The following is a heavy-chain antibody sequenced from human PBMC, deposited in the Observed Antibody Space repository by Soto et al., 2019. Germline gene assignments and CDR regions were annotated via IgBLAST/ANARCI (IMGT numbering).Heavy chain of an antibody. CDR2: TYYRSKWYS. V-gene: IGHV6-1*01. CDR1: GDSVSSNSAP. CDR3: ARGAGAAGTRGSDI. D-gene: IGHD6-13*01. J-gene: IGHJ3*02. Sequence: PSQTPGLPYAISGDSVSSNSAPWNCIRHSPSRGLRWLGRTYYRSKWYSDYAIPVKSRININADTSKNKFSLQLNSVTPEDTGVYYCARGAGAAGTRGSDIWGQGTTVTVSS.